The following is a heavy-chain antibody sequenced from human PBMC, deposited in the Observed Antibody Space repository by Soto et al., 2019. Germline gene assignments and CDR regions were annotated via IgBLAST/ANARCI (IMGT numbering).Heavy chain of an antibody. CDR2: ISGSGGST. V-gene: IGHV3-23*01. CDR1: GFTFSSYA. Sequence: GGSLRLSCAASGFTFSSYAMSWVRQAPGKGLEWVSAISGSGGSTYYADSVKGRFTISRDNSKNTLYLQMNSLRAEDTAVYYCAKAVPVFLEWLLSAYYFDYWGQGTLVTVSS. D-gene: IGHD3-3*01. J-gene: IGHJ4*02. CDR3: AKAVPVFLEWLLSAYYFDY.